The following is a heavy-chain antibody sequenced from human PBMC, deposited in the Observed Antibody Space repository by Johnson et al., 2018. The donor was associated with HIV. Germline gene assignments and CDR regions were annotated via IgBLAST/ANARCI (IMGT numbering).Heavy chain of an antibody. CDR2: ISFNGSNK. V-gene: IGHV3-30*04. CDR1: GFTFSSFA. Sequence: QVQLVESGGGVVQPGRSPRLSCAASGFTFSSFAMHWVRQAPGKGLEWVAFISFNGSNKYYADSVNGRFTIARDYSKNTLFLQMNSLRAEDTAVYYCARELRGPDAFDIWGQGTMVTVSS. CDR3: ARELRGPDAFDI. J-gene: IGHJ3*02.